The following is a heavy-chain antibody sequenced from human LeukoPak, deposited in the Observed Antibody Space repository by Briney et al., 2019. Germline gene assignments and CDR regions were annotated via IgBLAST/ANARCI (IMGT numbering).Heavy chain of an antibody. Sequence: SETLSLTCTVSGGSISSYYWSWIRQPPGKGLEWIGYIYYSGNTNYNPSLKSRVTISVDTSKNQFSLKLSSVTAADTAVYYCARVPYYGSGSYYFYYYYYMDVWGKGTTVTVSS. J-gene: IGHJ6*03. CDR3: ARVPYYGSGSYYFYYYYYMDV. D-gene: IGHD3-10*01. CDR1: GGSISSYY. CDR2: IYYSGNT. V-gene: IGHV4-59*01.